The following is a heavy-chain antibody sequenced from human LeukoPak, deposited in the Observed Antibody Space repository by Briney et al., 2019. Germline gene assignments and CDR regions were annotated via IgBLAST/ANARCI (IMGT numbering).Heavy chain of an antibody. V-gene: IGHV3-21*01. J-gene: IGHJ5*02. D-gene: IGHD3-22*01. CDR3: ARDAVYYYDSSGP. CDR1: GFTFSTYS. Sequence: PGGPLRLSCAASGFTFSTYSMNWVRQAPGKGLEWVSSISSSSSYIYYADSVKGRFTISRDNAKNSLYLQMNSLRAEDTAVYYCARDAVYYYDSSGPWGQGTLVTVSS. CDR2: ISSSSSYI.